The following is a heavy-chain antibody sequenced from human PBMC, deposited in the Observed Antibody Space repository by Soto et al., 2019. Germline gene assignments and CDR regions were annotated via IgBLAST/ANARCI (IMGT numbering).Heavy chain of an antibody. J-gene: IGHJ6*03. V-gene: IGHV4-59*01. CDR3: AIQVPRLREGYYYYMDV. CDR2: IYHSGSS. CDR1: EGSIGSYY. D-gene: IGHD4-17*01. Sequence: SETLSVTWSVVEGSIGSYYGSWLRQHPGKGLEWIGYIYHSGSSNYNPSLKSRVTISVDTSKNQFSLKLSSVTAADTAVYYCAIQVPRLREGYYYYMDVWGKGTTVTVSS.